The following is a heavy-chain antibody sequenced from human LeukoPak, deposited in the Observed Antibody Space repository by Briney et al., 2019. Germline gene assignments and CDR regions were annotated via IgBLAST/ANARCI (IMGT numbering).Heavy chain of an antibody. D-gene: IGHD6-19*01. Sequence: SETLSLTCAVSGYSISSGYYWGWTRQPPGKGLEWIGSIYHSGSTYYNPSLKSRVTISVDTSKNQFSLKLSSVTAADTAVYYCARLYSSGWYPLDYWGQGTLVTVSP. V-gene: IGHV4-38-2*01. J-gene: IGHJ4*02. CDR3: ARLYSSGWYPLDY. CDR1: GYSISSGYY. CDR2: IYHSGST.